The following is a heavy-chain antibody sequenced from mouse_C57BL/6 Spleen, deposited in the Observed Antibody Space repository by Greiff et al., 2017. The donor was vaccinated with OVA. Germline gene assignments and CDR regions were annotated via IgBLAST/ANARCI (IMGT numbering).Heavy chain of an antibody. V-gene: IGHV1-50*01. CDR1: GYTFTSYW. D-gene: IGHD2-1*01. Sequence: QVQLQQPGAELVKPGASVKLSCKASGYTFTSYWMQWVKQRPGQGLEWIGEIDPSDSYTNYNQKFKGKATLTVDTSSSTAYMQLSSLTSEDSAVYDCAEGGGNQGYFDYWGQGTTLTVSS. J-gene: IGHJ2*01. CDR3: AEGGGNQGYFDY. CDR2: IDPSDSYT.